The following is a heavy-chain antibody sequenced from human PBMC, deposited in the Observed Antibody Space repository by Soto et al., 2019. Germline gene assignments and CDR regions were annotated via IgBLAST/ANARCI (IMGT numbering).Heavy chain of an antibody. J-gene: IGHJ3*02. CDR2: IKQDGSEK. CDR1: GFTFSSYW. CDR3: AREKLGYSYGWDAFDI. D-gene: IGHD5-18*01. V-gene: IGHV3-7*01. Sequence: GGSLRLSCAASGFTFSSYWMSWVRQAPGKGLEWVANIKQDGSEKYYVDSVKGRFTISRDNAKNSLYLQMNSLRAEDTAVYYCAREKLGYSYGWDAFDIWGQGTMVTVSS.